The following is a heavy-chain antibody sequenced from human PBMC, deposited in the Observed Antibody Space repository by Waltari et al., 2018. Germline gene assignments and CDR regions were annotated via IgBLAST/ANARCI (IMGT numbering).Heavy chain of an antibody. CDR3: AHRGVNSSSWFFYFDY. V-gene: IGHV2-5*01. CDR2: IYWNDDK. Sequence: QITLKESGPTLVKPTPTLTLTCTFSGFSLSTSGVGVGWIRQPPGKALEWLALIYWNDDKRYSPSLKSRLTITKDTSKNQVVLTMTNMDPVDTATYYCAHRGVNSSSWFFYFDYWGQGTLVTVSS. CDR1: GFSLSTSGVG. J-gene: IGHJ4*02. D-gene: IGHD6-13*01.